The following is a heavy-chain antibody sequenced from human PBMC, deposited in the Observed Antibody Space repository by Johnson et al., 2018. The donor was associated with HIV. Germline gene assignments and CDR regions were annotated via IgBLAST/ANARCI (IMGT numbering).Heavy chain of an antibody. Sequence: VQLVESGGGLVQPGGSLRLSCAASGFTFSDFYMSWIRQAPGKGLEWVSYISRSGSTVYYADYVKGRFTISRDNAKNSLYLQMNSLRVEDTAVYYCARDRGLDAFDIWGQGTMVTVSS. CDR3: ARDRGLDAFDI. J-gene: IGHJ3*02. V-gene: IGHV3-11*04. CDR1: GFTFSDFY. CDR2: ISRSGSTV. D-gene: IGHD3-10*01.